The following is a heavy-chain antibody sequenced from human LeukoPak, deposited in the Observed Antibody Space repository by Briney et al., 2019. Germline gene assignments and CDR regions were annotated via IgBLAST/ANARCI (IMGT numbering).Heavy chain of an antibody. D-gene: IGHD1-26*01. CDR1: GFTFSSYA. J-gene: IGHJ4*02. V-gene: IGHV3-23*01. CDR3: AKIGSYHEYYFDY. Sequence: PGGSLRLSCAASGFTFSSYAMSWVRQAPGKGLEWVSAISGSGGSTYYADSVKGRFTISRDNSKNTQYLQMNSLRAEDTAVYYCAKIGSYHEYYFDYWGQGTLVTVSS. CDR2: ISGSGGST.